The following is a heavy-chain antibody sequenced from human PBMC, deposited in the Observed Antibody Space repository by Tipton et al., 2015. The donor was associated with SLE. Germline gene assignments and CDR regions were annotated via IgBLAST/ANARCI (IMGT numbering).Heavy chain of an antibody. CDR3: ARDGTHSGRYYFFDY. V-gene: IGHV7-4-1*02. J-gene: IGHJ4*02. CDR1: GYMFTVYP. Sequence: QLVQSGSELKRPGASVKISCKASGYMFTVYPVVWVRQAPGQGPEWMGWIYTNSGDPTYAQDFTGRFVFSLDTSVNTAYLQISSLKAEDTAVYYCARDGTHSGRYYFFDYWGQGTLVTVSS. D-gene: IGHD1-26*01. CDR2: IYTNSGDP.